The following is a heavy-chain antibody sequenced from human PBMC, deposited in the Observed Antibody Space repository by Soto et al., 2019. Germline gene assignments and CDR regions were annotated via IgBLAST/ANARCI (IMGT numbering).Heavy chain of an antibody. Sequence: GASVKVCCKASGYTFTSYGISWVRQAPGQGLEWMGWISAYNGNTNYAQKLQGRVTMTTDTSTSTAYMELRSLRSDDTAVYYCARDPGPYDYDFWSGYSDYYYYGMDVWGQGTTVTVSS. CDR3: ARDPGPYDYDFWSGYSDYYYYGMDV. D-gene: IGHD3-3*01. CDR1: GYTFTSYG. V-gene: IGHV1-18*01. CDR2: ISAYNGNT. J-gene: IGHJ6*02.